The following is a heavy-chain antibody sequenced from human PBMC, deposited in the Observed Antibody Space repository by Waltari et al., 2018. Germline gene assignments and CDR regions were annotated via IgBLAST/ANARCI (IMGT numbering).Heavy chain of an antibody. Sequence: QVQLVQSGAEVKKPGASVKVSCKVSGYTLTELSMHWVRQAPGKGLEWMGGFDPEDGETIYAQKFQGRVTMTEDTSTDTAYMELSSLRSEDTAVYYCATDALVRIAAAGTGWFDPWGQGTLVTVSS. J-gene: IGHJ5*02. D-gene: IGHD6-13*01. V-gene: IGHV1-24*01. CDR3: ATDALVRIAAAGTGWFDP. CDR2: FDPEDGET. CDR1: GYTLTELS.